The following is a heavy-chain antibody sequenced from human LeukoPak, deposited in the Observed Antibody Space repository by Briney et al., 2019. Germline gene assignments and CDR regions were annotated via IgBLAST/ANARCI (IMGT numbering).Heavy chain of an antibody. Sequence: SVEVSCKASGGTFSSYAISWVRQAPGQGLEWMGGIIPIFGTANYAQKFQGRVTITADESTSTAYMELSSLRSEDTAVYYCASRSTYYDFWSGYWPDYWGQGTLVTVSS. CDR3: ASRSTYYDFWSGYWPDY. D-gene: IGHD3-3*01. CDR2: IIPIFGTA. CDR1: GGTFSSYA. J-gene: IGHJ4*02. V-gene: IGHV1-69*13.